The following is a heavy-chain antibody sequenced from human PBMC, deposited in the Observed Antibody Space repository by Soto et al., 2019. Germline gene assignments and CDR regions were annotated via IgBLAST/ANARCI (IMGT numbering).Heavy chain of an antibody. D-gene: IGHD1-26*01. CDR1: GFTFSSYG. Sequence: QVQLVGSGGGVVQPGRSLRLSCAASGFTFSSYGMHWVRQAPGKGLEWVAVISYDGSNKYYADSVKGRFTISRDNSKNTLYLQMNSLRAEDTAVYYCAKDQGSSTNLGYYYYGMDVWGQGTTVTVSS. CDR3: AKDQGSSTNLGYYYYGMDV. CDR2: ISYDGSNK. V-gene: IGHV3-30*18. J-gene: IGHJ6*02.